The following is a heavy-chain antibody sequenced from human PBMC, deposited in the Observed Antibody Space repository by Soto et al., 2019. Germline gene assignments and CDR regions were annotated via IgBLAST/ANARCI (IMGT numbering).Heavy chain of an antibody. Sequence: PSETLSLTCSVSGASISSYYWSWIRQPPGKGLEWIGYIFYSGSSGSTNYNPSLKSRVTISVDTSKNQFSLKLSSVTAADTVLYYCARTALGWLDPWGQGTLVTVSS. CDR3: ARTALGWLDP. CDR1: GASISSYY. V-gene: IGHV4-59*01. CDR2: IFYSGSSGST. J-gene: IGHJ5*02. D-gene: IGHD2-21*02.